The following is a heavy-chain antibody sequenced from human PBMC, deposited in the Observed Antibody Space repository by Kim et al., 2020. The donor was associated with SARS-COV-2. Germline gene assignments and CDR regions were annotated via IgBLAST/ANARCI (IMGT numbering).Heavy chain of an antibody. V-gene: IGHV3-30*18. CDR2: ISCDGSNK. J-gene: IGHJ4*02. D-gene: IGHD3-9*01. CDR3: AKGEEYYDILTGPTYFDY. CDR1: GFTFSSYG. Sequence: GGSLRLSCAASGFTFSSYGMHWVRQAPGKGLEWVAVISCDGSNKYYGDSVKGRFTISRDNSKSTLYLQMNSLRAEDTAVYYCAKGEEYYDILTGPTYFDYWGQGTLVTVSS.